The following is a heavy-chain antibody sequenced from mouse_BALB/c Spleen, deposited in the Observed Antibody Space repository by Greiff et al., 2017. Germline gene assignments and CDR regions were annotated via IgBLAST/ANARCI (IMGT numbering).Heavy chain of an antibody. Sequence: EVKLLESGGGLVQPGGSLKLSCAASGFDFSRYWMSWVRQAPGKGLEWIGEINPDSSTINYTPSLKDKFIISRDNAKNTLYLQMSKVRSEDTALYYCARLLRYWYFDVWGAGTTVTVSS. CDR1: GFDFSRYW. CDR3: ARLLRYWYFDV. D-gene: IGHD1-1*01. J-gene: IGHJ1*01. CDR2: INPDSSTI. V-gene: IGHV4-1*02.